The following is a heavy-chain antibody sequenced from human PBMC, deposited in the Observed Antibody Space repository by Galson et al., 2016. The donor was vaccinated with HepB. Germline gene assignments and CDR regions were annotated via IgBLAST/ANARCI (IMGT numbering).Heavy chain of an antibody. D-gene: IGHD6-19*01. CDR3: ARKSMAGPRSYFDY. CDR2: ISYDGNNK. CDR1: GFTFSTYA. V-gene: IGHV3-30*03. Sequence: SLRLSCAASGFTFSTYAMSWVRQAPGKGLEWVAVISYDGNNKYYADSVKGRFTISRDSSQNTLYLQMTSLRTEDTAVYFCARKSMAGPRSYFDYWGQGTLVTVSS. J-gene: IGHJ4*02.